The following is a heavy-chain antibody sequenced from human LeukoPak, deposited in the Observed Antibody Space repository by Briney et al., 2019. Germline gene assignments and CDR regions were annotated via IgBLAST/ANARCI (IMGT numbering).Heavy chain of an antibody. V-gene: IGHV1-24*01. J-gene: IGHJ4*02. D-gene: IGHD3-10*01. CDR2: FDPEDGET. CDR3: VADRVKLHYYGSGSFDY. Sequence: ASVKVSCKVSGYTLTELSIYWVRQAPGQGLEWMGAFDPEDGETIYAQKFQGRVTMTEDSSTDTVYMELSSQRLEDAAIYFCVADRVKLHYYGSGSFDYWGQGTLVTVSS. CDR1: GYTLTELS.